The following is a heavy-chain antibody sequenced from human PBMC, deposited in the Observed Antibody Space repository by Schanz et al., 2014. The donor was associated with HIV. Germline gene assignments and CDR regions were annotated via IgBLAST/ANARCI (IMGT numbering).Heavy chain of an antibody. CDR3: AREDGWFGDIYYFGLDV. Sequence: EVQLLEFGGGLVEPGGSLRLSCAASRFTFSVYTMNWVRQAPGKGLEWVSSIDSSSSYKYYADSVKGRFTISRDNAKNSLYLQMNTLRAEDTAVYYCAREDGWFGDIYYFGLDVWGRGTTVTVSS. V-gene: IGHV3-21*02. D-gene: IGHD3-10*01. J-gene: IGHJ6*02. CDR1: RFTFSVYT. CDR2: IDSSSSYK.